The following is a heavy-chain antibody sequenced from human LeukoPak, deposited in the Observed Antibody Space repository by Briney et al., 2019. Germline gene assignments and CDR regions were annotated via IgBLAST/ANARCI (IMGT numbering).Heavy chain of an antibody. Sequence: GGSLRLSCAASGFTFSSYGMSWVRQAPGKGLEWVSAISGSGGSTYYAESVKGRFTISRDNSKNTLYLQMNSLRAEDTAVYYCAKEGCTSTSCYVPPYYYYMDVWGKGTTVTISS. D-gene: IGHD2-2*01. J-gene: IGHJ6*03. CDR1: GFTFSSYG. V-gene: IGHV3-23*01. CDR3: AKEGCTSTSCYVPPYYYYMDV. CDR2: ISGSGGST.